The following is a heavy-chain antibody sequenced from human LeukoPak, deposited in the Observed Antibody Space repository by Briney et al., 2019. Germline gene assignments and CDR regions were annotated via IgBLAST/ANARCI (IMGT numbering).Heavy chain of an antibody. D-gene: IGHD2-15*01. Sequence: ASVKVSCKVSGYTLTELSMHWVRQAPGKGLEWMGGFDPEDGETIYAQKFQGGVTMTEDTSTDTAYMELSSLRSEDTAVYYCATVREIDCSGGSCYSDWFDPWGQGTLVTVSS. J-gene: IGHJ5*02. CDR2: FDPEDGET. CDR1: GYTLTELS. CDR3: ATVREIDCSGGSCYSDWFDP. V-gene: IGHV1-24*01.